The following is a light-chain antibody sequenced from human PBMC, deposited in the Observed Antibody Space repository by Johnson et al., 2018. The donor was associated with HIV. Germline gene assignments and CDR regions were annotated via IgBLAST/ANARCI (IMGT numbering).Light chain of an antibody. CDR1: SSNIGNNY. J-gene: IGLJ1*01. CDR2: DNN. V-gene: IGLV1-51*01. Sequence: QPVLTQPPSVSAAPGQKVTISCSGSSSNIGNNYVSWYQQLPGTAPKLLIYDNNKRPSGIPARFSGSKSGTSATLDITGLQTGDEADYYCGTWDSRLSAWSFGAGTQVAVL. CDR3: GTWDSRLSAWS.